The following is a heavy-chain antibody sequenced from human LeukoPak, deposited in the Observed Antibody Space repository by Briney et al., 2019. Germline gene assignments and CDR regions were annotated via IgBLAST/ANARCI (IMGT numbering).Heavy chain of an antibody. Sequence: GGSLRLSCAASGFTFSSYSMNWVRQAPGKGLEWVSSISSSSSYIYYADSVKGRFTISRDNAKNSLYLQMNSLRAEDTAVYYCARGPYMVRGVIISSDDDYWGQGTLVTVPS. CDR2: ISSSSSYI. D-gene: IGHD3-10*01. CDR1: GFTFSSYS. J-gene: IGHJ4*02. V-gene: IGHV3-21*01. CDR3: ARGPYMVRGVIISSDDDY.